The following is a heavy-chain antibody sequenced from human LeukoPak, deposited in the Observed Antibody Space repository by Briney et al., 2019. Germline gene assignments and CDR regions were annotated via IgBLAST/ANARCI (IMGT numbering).Heavy chain of an antibody. J-gene: IGHJ3*02. CDR3: GRDIVAVAATGAFDI. Sequence: SETLSLTCTVTGGSISSHYWSWIRQPPGKGREWIGYIYYRGSTNYNPSLKSQVTISVDTSKNQFSLKLSSVTAADTAVYYWGRDIVAVAATGAFDIWGQGTMVTVSS. CDR1: GGSISSHY. D-gene: IGHD6-19*01. CDR2: IYYRGST. V-gene: IGHV4-59*11.